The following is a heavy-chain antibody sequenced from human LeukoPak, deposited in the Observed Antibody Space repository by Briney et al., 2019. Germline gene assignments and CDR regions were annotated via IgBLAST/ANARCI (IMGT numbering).Heavy chain of an antibody. D-gene: IGHD1-1*01. CDR1: GYTFTSYG. CDR3: ARRQGTTLSFDY. V-gene: IGHV1-18*01. J-gene: IGHJ4*02. Sequence: AASVKVSCKASGYTFTSYGFSWVRQAPGQGLEWMGWINAYNGNTNYAQKLQGRVTVTTDTSTSTAYMELRSLRFDDTAVYYCARRQGTTLSFDYWGQGTLVTVSS. CDR2: INAYNGNT.